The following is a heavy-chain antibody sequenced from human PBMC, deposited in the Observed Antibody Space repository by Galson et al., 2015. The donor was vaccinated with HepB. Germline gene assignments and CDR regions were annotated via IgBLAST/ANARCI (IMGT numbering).Heavy chain of an antibody. J-gene: IGHJ4*02. CDR3: AKGGYYDFWSAYDS. CDR1: GFTFSNYG. Sequence: SLRLSCAVSGFTFSNYGIHWVRQAPGKGLEWVAVISYDGTNKYYADSVEGRFTISRDNSKNTLYLQMNSLRPEDTAIYYCAKGGYYDFWSAYDSWGQGTLVTVSS. V-gene: IGHV3-30*18. CDR2: ISYDGTNK. D-gene: IGHD3-3*01.